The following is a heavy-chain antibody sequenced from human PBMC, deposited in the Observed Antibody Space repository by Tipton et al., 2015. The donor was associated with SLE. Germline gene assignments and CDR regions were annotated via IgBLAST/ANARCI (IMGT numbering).Heavy chain of an antibody. CDR2: IYRTGTT. CDR3: ASPGSSAPGPYFQH. D-gene: IGHD6-25*01. V-gene: IGHV4-38-2*02. Sequence: TLSLTCIVSDDSVSSAYYWAWIRQPPGKGLQWIACIYRTGTTYYNPSPKSRVTISVDTSKNQFSLKLSSVTAADTAVYYCASPGSSAPGPYFQHWGQGTLVTVSS. J-gene: IGHJ1*01. CDR1: DDSVSSAYY.